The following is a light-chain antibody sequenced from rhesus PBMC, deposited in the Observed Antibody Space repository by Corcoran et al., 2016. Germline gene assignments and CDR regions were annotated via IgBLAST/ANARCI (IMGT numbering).Light chain of an antibody. CDR3: LPYTHVPRT. CDR2: KVS. V-gene: IGKV2-65*01. CDR1: QSLVHSNGNTY. J-gene: IGKJ1*01. Sequence: DVVMTQSPLALPITLGQPASISCRSSQSLVHSNGNTYLSWFQQKPGQPQRLLFYKVSNRYSGVPDRFSGSGAGTGFTLKISGVGAEDVGFYYCLPYTHVPRTFGQGTKVEL.